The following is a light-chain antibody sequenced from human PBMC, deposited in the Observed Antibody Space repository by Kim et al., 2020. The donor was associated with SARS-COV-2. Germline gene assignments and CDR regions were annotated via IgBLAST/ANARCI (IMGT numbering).Light chain of an antibody. V-gene: IGKV3-20*01. J-gene: IGKJ1*01. CDR1: QSVSSSY. CDR3: QPYGSSPWT. CDR2: GAS. Sequence: SPGESASLSCKASQSVSSSYLAWYQQKPGQAPRLLIYGASSRATGIPDSFSGSGSGTDFTLTISRLEPEDFAVYYCQPYGSSPWTFGQGTKVDIK.